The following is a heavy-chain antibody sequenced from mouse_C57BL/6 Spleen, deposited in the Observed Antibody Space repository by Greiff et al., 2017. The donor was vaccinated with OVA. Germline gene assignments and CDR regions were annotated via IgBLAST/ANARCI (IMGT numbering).Heavy chain of an antibody. V-gene: IGHV5-16*01. CDR3: ARDRPYYYGSSYWYFDV. J-gene: IGHJ1*03. Sequence: EVMLVESEGGLVQPGSSMKLSCTASGFTFSDYYMAWVRQVPEKGLEWVANINYDGSSTYYLDSLKSRFIISRDNAKNILYLQMSSLKSEDTATYYCARDRPYYYGSSYWYFDVWGTGTTVTVSS. CDR2: INYDGSST. D-gene: IGHD1-1*01. CDR1: GFTFSDYY.